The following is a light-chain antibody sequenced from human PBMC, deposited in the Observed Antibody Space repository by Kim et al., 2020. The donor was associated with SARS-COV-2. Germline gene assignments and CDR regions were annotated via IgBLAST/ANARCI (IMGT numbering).Light chain of an antibody. J-gene: IGKJ2*01. Sequence: EIVMTQSPATLSVSPGERVTLSCRASQSVSNNLAWYQHKPGQPPRLLIYGASTRATSVPARFSGSGSGTDFTLTVSSLQSEDFAVYYCHQYNDWPPGDTFGQGTKLEI. CDR1: QSVSNN. V-gene: IGKV3-15*01. CDR3: HQYNDWPPGDT. CDR2: GAS.